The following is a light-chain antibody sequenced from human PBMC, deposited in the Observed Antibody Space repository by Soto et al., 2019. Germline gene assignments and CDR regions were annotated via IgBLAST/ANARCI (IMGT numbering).Light chain of an antibody. J-gene: IGKJ3*01. CDR1: QSVSSY. V-gene: IGKV3-11*01. CDR3: QQRSNWPLT. Sequence: DIVLTQSPGTLSLSPGERATLSCRASQSVSSYLVWFQQKPGQAPRLLIYDASTRATGVPARFSGSGSGTDFTLTISSLEPEDFVVYYCQQRSNWPLTFGPGTKVDIK. CDR2: DAS.